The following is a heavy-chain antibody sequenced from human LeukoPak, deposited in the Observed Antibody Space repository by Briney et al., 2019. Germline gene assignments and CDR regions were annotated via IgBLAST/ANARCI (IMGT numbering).Heavy chain of an antibody. CDR3: AREKIGYYDGSGRGWFDP. D-gene: IGHD3-22*01. CDR1: GGSISSGSYY. CDR2: VYTSGST. V-gene: IGHV4-61*02. Sequence: SETLSLTCTVSGGSISSGSYYWSWIRQPAGKGLEWIGRVYTSGSTNYNPSLKSRVTISVDTSKKQFSLKLSSVTAADTAVYYCAREKIGYYDGSGRGWFDPWGQGTLVTVSS. J-gene: IGHJ5*02.